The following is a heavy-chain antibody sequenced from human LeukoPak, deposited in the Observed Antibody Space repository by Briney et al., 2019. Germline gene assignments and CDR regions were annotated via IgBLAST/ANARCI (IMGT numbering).Heavy chain of an antibody. D-gene: IGHD2/OR15-2a*01. CDR1: GGSFSGYY. V-gene: IGHV4-34*01. CDR3: ARNFQYFDLPDY. J-gene: IGHJ4*02. Sequence: PSETLSLTCAVYGGSFSGYYWSWIRQPPGKGLEWIASLYYTGTTYYNPSLKSRVTISVDTSKNQFSLKLTSVTPADTALYYCARNFQYFDLPDYWGQGTLVTVSS. CDR2: LYYTGTT.